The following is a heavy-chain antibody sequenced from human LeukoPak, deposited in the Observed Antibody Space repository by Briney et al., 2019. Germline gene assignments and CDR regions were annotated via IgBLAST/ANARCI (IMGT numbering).Heavy chain of an antibody. J-gene: IGHJ5*02. V-gene: IGHV4-59*01. Sequence: TPSGTLSLTCTVSGGSISSYYWSWIRQPPGKGLEWIGYIYYSGSTNYNPSLKSRVTISVDTSKNQFSLKLSSVTAADTAVYYCARRSSGWYASGFDPWGQGTLVTVSS. CDR3: ARRSSGWYASGFDP. D-gene: IGHD6-19*01. CDR2: IYYSGST. CDR1: GGSISSYY.